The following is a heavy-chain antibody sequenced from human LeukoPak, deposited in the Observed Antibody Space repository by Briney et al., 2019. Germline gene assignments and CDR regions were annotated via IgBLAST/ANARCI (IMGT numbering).Heavy chain of an antibody. J-gene: IGHJ6*03. CDR2: VYSSGGS. V-gene: IGHV4-4*07. D-gene: IGHD3-9*01. Sequence: ETLSLTCTVSGGFINSYYWSWIRQPAGKGLEWIGRVYSSGGSNYNPSLKSRITMSVDTSKNQFSLKLTPVTAADTAVYYCARHNGFDRGYFYYMDVWGKGTTV. CDR1: GGFINSYY. CDR3: ARHNGFDRGYFYYMDV.